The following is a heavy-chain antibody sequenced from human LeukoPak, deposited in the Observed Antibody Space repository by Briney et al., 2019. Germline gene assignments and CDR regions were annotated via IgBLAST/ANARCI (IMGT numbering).Heavy chain of an antibody. CDR3: ARGIRLSGYYDVFDY. J-gene: IGHJ4*02. Sequence: GGSLRLSCAASGFSFSSYRMNWVRQAPGKGLEWVSSISSSSSYIYYADSVKGRFTISRDNAKNSLYLQMNSLRAEDTAVYYCARGIRLSGYYDVFDYWGQGTLVTVSS. CDR2: ISSSSSYI. D-gene: IGHD3-22*01. V-gene: IGHV3-21*01. CDR1: GFSFSSYR.